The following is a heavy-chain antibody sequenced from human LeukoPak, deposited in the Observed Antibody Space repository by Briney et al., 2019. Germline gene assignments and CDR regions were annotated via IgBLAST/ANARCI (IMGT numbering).Heavy chain of an antibody. CDR3: ARDGSSWPFFES. J-gene: IGHJ4*02. Sequence: SETLSLTCTVSGGSMSTFYWSWIRQPAGKGLEWIGRIYGSGTTNYNPALKSRVTMSVDTSKKQFSLKLTPVTAADTAVYYCARDGSSWPFFESWGQGTLVTVSS. V-gene: IGHV4-4*07. CDR2: IYGSGTT. CDR1: GGSMSTFY. D-gene: IGHD6-13*01.